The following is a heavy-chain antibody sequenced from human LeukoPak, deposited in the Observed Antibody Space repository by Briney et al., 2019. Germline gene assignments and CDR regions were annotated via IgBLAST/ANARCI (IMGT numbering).Heavy chain of an antibody. CDR3: ARSSGTGTFSY. Sequence: SETPSLTCTVSGDSISRSTYYWAWIRQPPGKGLEWIGSVYYGRSPYFNPSLESRATISVDTSKNHFSLKMSSVTAADTAVYYCARSSGTGTFSYWGQGTLVTVSS. D-gene: IGHD6-25*01. CDR1: GDSISRSTYY. V-gene: IGHV4-39*02. CDR2: VYYGRSP. J-gene: IGHJ4*02.